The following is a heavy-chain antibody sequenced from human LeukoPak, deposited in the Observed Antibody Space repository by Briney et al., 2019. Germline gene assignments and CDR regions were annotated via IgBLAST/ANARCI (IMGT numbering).Heavy chain of an antibody. CDR1: GFSFSAYP. J-gene: IGHJ3*02. V-gene: IGHV3-23*01. CDR2: ISASGDVT. Sequence: GGSLRLSCAASGFSFSAYPMGWVRQAPGRGLQWLSGISASGDVTFHADRVKGRFAISRDNSKNTLYLQMTGLRAGDTAEYYCAKSLFTSATGTGRAFHIWGQGTMVTVSS. D-gene: IGHD1-1*01. CDR3: AKSLFTSATGTGRAFHI.